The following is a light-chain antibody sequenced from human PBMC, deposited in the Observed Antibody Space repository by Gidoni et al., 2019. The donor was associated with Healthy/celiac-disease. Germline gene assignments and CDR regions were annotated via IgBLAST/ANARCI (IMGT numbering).Light chain of an antibody. CDR2: DAS. V-gene: IGKV3-11*01. J-gene: IGKJ3*01. CDR3: QQRSNWPFT. Sequence: EIVLTQSPATLSLSPGERATLSCSASQSVSSYLAWYQQKPGQAPRLLIYDASNRATGIPARFSGSGSGTDFTLTISSLEPEDFAVYYCQQRSNWPFTFGPXTKVDIK. CDR1: QSVSSY.